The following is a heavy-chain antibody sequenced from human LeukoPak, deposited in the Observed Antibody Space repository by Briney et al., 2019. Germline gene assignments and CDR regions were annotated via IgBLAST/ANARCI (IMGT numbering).Heavy chain of an antibody. CDR1: GYTFTGYY. D-gene: IGHD4-23*01. V-gene: IGHV1-2*02. CDR3: ARPRNPMVVTPTSRTYFFDS. Sequence: ASVKVSCKASGYTFTGYYMHWVRQAPGQGLEWMGWIIPNSGGTNFAQKFQGRVTVTRDTSISVVYMELSRLRSDDTAVYYCARPRNPMVVTPTSRTYFFDSWGQGTLVTVSS. CDR2: IIPNSGGT. J-gene: IGHJ4*02.